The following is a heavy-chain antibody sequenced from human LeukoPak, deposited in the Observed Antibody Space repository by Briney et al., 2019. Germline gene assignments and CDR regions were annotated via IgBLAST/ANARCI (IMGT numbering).Heavy chain of an antibody. V-gene: IGHV3-7*01. D-gene: IGHD6-6*01. CDR3: ARDIGLRKAAPPGWFDP. J-gene: IGHJ5*02. Sequence: PGGSLRLSCAASGFTFSSYWMSWFRQAPGKGLDWVASINQDGREKYCVDSVKGRFTISRDNANNSLYLQMNSLRADDTAVYYCARDIGLRKAAPPGWFDPWGQGALVTVSS. CDR1: GFTFSSYW. CDR2: INQDGREK.